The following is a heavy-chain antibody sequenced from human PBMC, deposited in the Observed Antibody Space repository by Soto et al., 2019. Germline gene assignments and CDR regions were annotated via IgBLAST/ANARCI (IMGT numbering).Heavy chain of an antibody. D-gene: IGHD2-2*03. CDR3: ARMDPNYYYYYMDV. J-gene: IGHJ6*03. CDR1: GFTFSSYG. V-gene: IGHV3-33*01. CDR2: IWYDGSNK. Sequence: QVQLVESGGGVVQPGRSLRLSCAASGFTFSSYGMHWVRQAPGKGLEWVAVIWYDGSNKYYADSVKGRFTISRDNSKNTLYLQMNSLRAEDTAVYYCARMDPNYYYYYMDVWGKGTTLTVSS.